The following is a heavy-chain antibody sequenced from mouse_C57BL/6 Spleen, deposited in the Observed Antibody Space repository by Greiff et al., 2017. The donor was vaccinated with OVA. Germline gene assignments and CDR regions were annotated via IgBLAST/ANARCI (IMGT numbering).Heavy chain of an antibody. CDR2: ISYDGSN. Sequence: EVQLQESGPGLVKPSQSLSLTCSVTGYSITSGYYWNWIRQFPGNKLEWMGYISYDGSNNYNPTLKNRTSITRDTSKNQFFLKLNSVTTEDTATYYCAREGNYLVDYWGQGTTLTVSS. V-gene: IGHV3-6*01. D-gene: IGHD2-1*01. J-gene: IGHJ2*01. CDR3: AREGNYLVDY. CDR1: GYSITSGYY.